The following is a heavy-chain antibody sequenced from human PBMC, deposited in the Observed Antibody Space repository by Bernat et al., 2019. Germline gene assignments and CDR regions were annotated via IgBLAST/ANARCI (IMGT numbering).Heavy chain of an antibody. D-gene: IGHD1-26*01. CDR1: GYSFTSYC. J-gene: IGHJ6*02. CDR3: AREGYVVGDYYYYGMDV. V-gene: IGHV5-10-1*03. CDR2: IDPSDSYT. Sequence: EVQLVQSGAEVKKPGESLRISCKGSGYSFTSYCISWVRQMPGKGLEWMGRIDPSDSYTNYSPSFQGHVTISADKSISTAYLQWSSLKASDTAMYYCAREGYVVGDYYYYGMDVWGQGTTVTVSS.